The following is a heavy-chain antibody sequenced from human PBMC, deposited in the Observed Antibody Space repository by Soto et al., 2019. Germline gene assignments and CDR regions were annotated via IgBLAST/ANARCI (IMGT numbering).Heavy chain of an antibody. CDR3: ATLTYCSSASCPNYYYVMDV. CDR2: IGSSSNYI. Sequence: EVQLVESGGGLVMPGGSLRLSCAASGFTFTTYSLTWVRQAPGKGLEWVASIGSSSNYIYYADSVKGRFTISRDNAKNSLFLQMNSRRAEDTAVYYCATLTYCSSASCPNYYYVMDVWGQGTTVTVSS. J-gene: IGHJ6*02. D-gene: IGHD2-2*01. V-gene: IGHV3-21*02. CDR1: GFTFTTYS.